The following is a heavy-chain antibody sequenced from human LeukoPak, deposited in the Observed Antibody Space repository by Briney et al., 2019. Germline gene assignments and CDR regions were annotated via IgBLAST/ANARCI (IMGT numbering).Heavy chain of an antibody. CDR2: ISYDGSNK. Sequence: GGSLRLSCAASGFTFSSYGMHWVRQAPGKGLEWVAVISYDGSNKYYADSVKGRFTISRDNSKNTLYLQMNSLRPEDTAVYYCAKDQFSSGFEYFQHWGQGTLVTVSS. CDR3: AKDQFSSGFEYFQH. D-gene: IGHD6-19*01. CDR1: GFTFSSYG. V-gene: IGHV3-30*18. J-gene: IGHJ1*01.